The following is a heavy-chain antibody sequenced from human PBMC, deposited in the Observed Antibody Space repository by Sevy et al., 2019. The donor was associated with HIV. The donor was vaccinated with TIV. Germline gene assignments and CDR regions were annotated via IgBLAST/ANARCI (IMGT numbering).Heavy chain of an antibody. Sequence: GGSLRLSCAASGLTVSSNFMSWVRQAPGKGLEWVSVIYIGGSTYYADSVKGRFTISRDDSKNTLYLQMNSLRAEDTAVYYCARGKHISDYYGNFDYWGQGTLVTVSS. J-gene: IGHJ4*02. CDR2: IYIGGST. CDR1: GLTVSSNF. V-gene: IGHV3-53*01. D-gene: IGHD6-25*01. CDR3: ARGKHISDYYGNFDY.